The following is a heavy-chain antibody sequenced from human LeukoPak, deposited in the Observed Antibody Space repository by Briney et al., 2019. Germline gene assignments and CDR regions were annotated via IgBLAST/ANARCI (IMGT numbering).Heavy chain of an antibody. CDR2: IYSGGST. J-gene: IGHJ4*02. V-gene: IGHV3-53*05. CDR1: GFTVSSNY. D-gene: IGHD3-10*01. CDR3: ARGELWFAHFDY. Sequence: GGSLRLSCAASGFTVSSNYMSWVRQAPGKGLEWVSVIYSGGSTYYADSVKGRFTISRDNSKNTLYLQMNSLRAEDTAVYYCARGELWFAHFDYWGQGTLVTVSS.